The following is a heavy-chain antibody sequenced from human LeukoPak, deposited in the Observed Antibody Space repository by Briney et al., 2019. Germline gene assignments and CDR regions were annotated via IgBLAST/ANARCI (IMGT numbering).Heavy chain of an antibody. V-gene: IGHV1-18*01. J-gene: IGHJ6*02. CDR2: ISAYNGNT. D-gene: IGHD6-13*01. Sequence: ALVKVSCKASGYTFTSYGISWVRQAPGQGLEWMGWISAYNGNTNYAQKLQGRVTMTTDTSASTAYMELRSLRSDDTAVYYCARRVGGAAAGTFYYYGMDVWGQGTTVTVSS. CDR1: GYTFTSYG. CDR3: ARRVGGAAAGTFYYYGMDV.